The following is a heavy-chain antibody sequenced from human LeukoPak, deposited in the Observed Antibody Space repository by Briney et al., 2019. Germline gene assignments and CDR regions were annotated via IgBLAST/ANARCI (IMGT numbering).Heavy chain of an antibody. D-gene: IGHD5-24*01. CDR2: IRYDGSNK. V-gene: IGHV3-30*02. Sequence: GGSLRLSCAASGFTFSSYGMHWVRQAPGKGLEWVAFIRYDGSNKYYADSVKGRFTISRDNSKNTLYLQMNSLRAEDTAVYYCAKDGPVEMATIAVNYFDYWGQGALVTVSS. CDR3: AKDGPVEMATIAVNYFDY. J-gene: IGHJ4*02. CDR1: GFTFSSYG.